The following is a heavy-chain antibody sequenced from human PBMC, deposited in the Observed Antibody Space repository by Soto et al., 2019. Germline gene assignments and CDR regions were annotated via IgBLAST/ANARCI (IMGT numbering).Heavy chain of an antibody. CDR3: ARGGIAARRVTMVRGVINFDY. CDR1: GYSFTSYW. Sequence: GESLKISCKGSGYSFTSYWIGWVRQMPGKGLEWMGIIYPGDSDTRYSPSFQGQVTISADKSISTAYLQWSSLKASDTAMYYCARGGIAARRVTMVRGVINFDYWGQGTLVTVSS. J-gene: IGHJ4*02. D-gene: IGHD3-10*01. CDR2: IYPGDSDT. V-gene: IGHV5-51*01.